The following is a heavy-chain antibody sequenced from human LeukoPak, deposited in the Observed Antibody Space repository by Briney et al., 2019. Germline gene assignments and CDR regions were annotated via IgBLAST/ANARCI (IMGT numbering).Heavy chain of an antibody. CDR3: ARGYRRGSGHDY. Sequence: GGSLRLSCAASGFTFSSYWVHWVRQAPGKGLVWVSRINSDGSSTSYADSVKGRFTISRDNAKNTLYPQMNSLRAEDTAVYYCARGYRRGSGHDYWGQGTLVTVSS. CDR2: INSDGSST. CDR1: GFTFSSYW. D-gene: IGHD2-15*01. J-gene: IGHJ4*02. V-gene: IGHV3-74*01.